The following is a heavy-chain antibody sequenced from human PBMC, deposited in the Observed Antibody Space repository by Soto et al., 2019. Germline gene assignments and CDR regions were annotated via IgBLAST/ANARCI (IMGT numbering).Heavy chain of an antibody. CDR3: ARGVLRFLEWFPSPYYYYGMDV. V-gene: IGHV4-34*01. J-gene: IGHJ6*02. CDR1: GGSFSGYY. CDR2: INHSGST. D-gene: IGHD3-3*01. Sequence: PSETLSLTCAVYGGSFSGYYWSWIRQPPGKGLEWIGEINHSGSTNYNPSLKSRVTISVDTSKNQFSLKLSSVTAADTAVYYCARGVLRFLEWFPSPYYYYGMDVWGQGTTV.